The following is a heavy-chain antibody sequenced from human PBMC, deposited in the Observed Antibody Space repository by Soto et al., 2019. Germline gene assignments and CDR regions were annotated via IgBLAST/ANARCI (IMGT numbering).Heavy chain of an antibody. CDR3: ARQIWGTGIFIYADP. Sequence: SETLSLTCSVSGASIINNIYNWVLIRQPPGKGLEWIGNIYYTGTTYYNPSLKRRVSISVDTSKNQFSLNLSSVTAADTAVYYCARQIWGTGIFIYADPWGQGTRVTVAS. V-gene: IGHV4-39*01. J-gene: IGHJ5*02. D-gene: IGHD3-16*01. CDR1: GASIINNIYN. CDR2: IYYTGTT.